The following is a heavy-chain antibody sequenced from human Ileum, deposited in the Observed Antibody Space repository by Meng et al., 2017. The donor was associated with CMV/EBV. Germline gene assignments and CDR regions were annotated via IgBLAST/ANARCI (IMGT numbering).Heavy chain of an antibody. Sequence: KASGYKFTDYGFSWVRQAPGQGLEWMGWIATFNGNTNYAQRMQGRVTMSRDTSTSTVYIELRSLRYDDTAVYYCARDWDYGDPADYWGQGTLVTVSS. CDR1: GYKFTDYG. D-gene: IGHD4-17*01. J-gene: IGHJ4*02. V-gene: IGHV1-18*01. CDR2: IATFNGNT. CDR3: ARDWDYGDPADY.